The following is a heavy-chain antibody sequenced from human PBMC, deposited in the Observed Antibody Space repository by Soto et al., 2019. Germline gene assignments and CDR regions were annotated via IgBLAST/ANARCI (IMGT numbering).Heavy chain of an antibody. Sequence: EVQLVESGGGLVKPGGSLRLSCAASGFTFSNAWMNWVRQAPGKGLEWVGRIKSKTDGGTTDYAAPVKGRFTISRDDSKNTLYLQMNSLKTEDTAVYYCTTGQSGTYYCYGMDVWGQGTTVTVSS. V-gene: IGHV3-15*07. CDR3: TTGQSGTYYCYGMDV. D-gene: IGHD6-19*01. CDR1: GFTFSNAW. CDR2: IKSKTDGGTT. J-gene: IGHJ6*02.